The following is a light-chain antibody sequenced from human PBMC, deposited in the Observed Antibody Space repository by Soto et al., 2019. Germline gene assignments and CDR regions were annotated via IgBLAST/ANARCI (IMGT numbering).Light chain of an antibody. Sequence: QSALTQPRSVSGSPGQSVTISCTGTSSDVGGFNYVSWYQQHPGKAPKLMIYDVSKRPSGVPDRFSGSKSGNTASLTISGLHAEDEAYYYCSSYAGSSSYVFGTGTKLTVL. CDR3: SSYAGSSSYV. J-gene: IGLJ1*01. CDR1: SSDVGGFNY. V-gene: IGLV2-11*01. CDR2: DVS.